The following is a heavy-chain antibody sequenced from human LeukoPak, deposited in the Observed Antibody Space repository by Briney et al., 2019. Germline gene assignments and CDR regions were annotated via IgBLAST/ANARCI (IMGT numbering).Heavy chain of an antibody. CDR3: ARDISYSSGPPGYY. Sequence: GGSLRLSCAASGFTFSSYWMHSVRQAPGKGLVWVSRINSDGSSTNYADSVKGRFNVSRDNAKNTLYLQMNSLRAEDTAVYYCARDISYSSGPPGYYWGQGTLVTVSS. J-gene: IGHJ4*02. CDR1: GFTFSSYW. D-gene: IGHD3-16*01. CDR2: INSDGSST. V-gene: IGHV3-74*01.